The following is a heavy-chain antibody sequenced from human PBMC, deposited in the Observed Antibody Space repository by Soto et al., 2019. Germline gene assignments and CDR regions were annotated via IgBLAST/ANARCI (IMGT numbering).Heavy chain of an antibody. CDR3: ARRGRYGGRSYTG. CDR1: GGSFNDFY. Sequence: QMHIQQWGAGLLKPSETLSLTCAVSGGSFNDFYWNWVRQPPGEGLEWIGEVNHAGGTDYNPSLKSRVTISEDRSKNQLSLRLKSVTVADTATHYCARRGRYGGRSYTGWGQGTLVTVSS. CDR2: VNHAGGT. D-gene: IGHD2-15*01. V-gene: IGHV4-34*01. J-gene: IGHJ4*02.